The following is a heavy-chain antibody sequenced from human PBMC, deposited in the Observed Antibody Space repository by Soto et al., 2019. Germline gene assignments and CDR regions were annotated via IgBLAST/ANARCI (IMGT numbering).Heavy chain of an antibody. J-gene: IGHJ6*02. CDR1: GFTFSSYA. CDR3: ARDLAAAGHRPRYYYYGMDV. D-gene: IGHD6-13*01. Sequence: PGGSLRLSCAASGFTFSSYAMHWVRQAPGKGLEWVAVISYDGSNKYYADSVKGRFTISRDNSKNTLYLQMNSLRAEDTAVYYCARDLAAAGHRPRYYYYGMDVWGQGTTVTVSS. CDR2: ISYDGSNK. V-gene: IGHV3-30-3*01.